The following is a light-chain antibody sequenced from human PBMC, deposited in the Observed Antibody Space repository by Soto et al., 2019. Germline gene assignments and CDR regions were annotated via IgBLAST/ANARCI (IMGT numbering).Light chain of an antibody. CDR2: AAS. V-gene: IGKV3-15*01. CDR1: QSLDSK. CDR3: QQYNNRPT. Sequence: EIVMTQSPATLSVSPGERATLSCRASQSLDSKLAWYQQKPGQAPRLLIYAASTRATGIPARFSRSGSGTDFTLTISSLQSEDFAVYYCQQYNNRPTVGPGTKVDIK. J-gene: IGKJ3*01.